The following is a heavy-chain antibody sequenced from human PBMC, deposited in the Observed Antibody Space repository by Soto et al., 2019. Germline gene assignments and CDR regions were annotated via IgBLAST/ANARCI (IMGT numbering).Heavy chain of an antibody. V-gene: IGHV3-23*01. CDR1: GLTFGSRA. CDR3: ARGSTDSYPGSRIFDF. D-gene: IGHD3-10*01. Sequence: GGSLRLFCVACGLTFGSRAMSWVRQAPGEGLQWVSTITDTGGDAKYADSVRGRFVISRDNSKKILYLQMTSLTAEDSAMYFCARGSTDSYPGSRIFDFWGRGTLVTVSS. J-gene: IGHJ4*02. CDR2: ITDTGGDA.